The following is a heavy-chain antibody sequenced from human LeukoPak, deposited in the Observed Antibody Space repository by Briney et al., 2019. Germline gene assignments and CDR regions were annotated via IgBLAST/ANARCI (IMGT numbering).Heavy chain of an antibody. Sequence: PGGSLRLSCAASGFTFTTYSFSWVRQAPGKGLEWVAVISYDGSNKYYADSVKGRFTISRDNSKNTLYLQMNSLRGEDTAVYYCAKDPGKFWSGHDYWGQGALVTVSS. D-gene: IGHD3-3*01. CDR1: GFTFTTYS. V-gene: IGHV3-30*18. CDR2: ISYDGSNK. CDR3: AKDPGKFWSGHDY. J-gene: IGHJ4*02.